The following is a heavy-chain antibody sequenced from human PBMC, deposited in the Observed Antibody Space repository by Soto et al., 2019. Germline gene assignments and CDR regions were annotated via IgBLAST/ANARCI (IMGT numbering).Heavy chain of an antibody. D-gene: IGHD3-22*01. CDR2: ISSSGSTI. V-gene: IGHV3-48*03. J-gene: IGHJ4*02. CDR3: ARVFDYYDSSGYSGVDY. CDR1: GFTFSSYE. Sequence: EVQLVESGGGLVQPGGSLRLSCAASGFTFSSYEMNWVRQAPGKGLEWVSYISSSGSTIYYADSVKGRFTISRDNAKNSLYLQMNSLRAEDTAVYYCARVFDYYDSSGYSGVDYWGQGTLVTVSS.